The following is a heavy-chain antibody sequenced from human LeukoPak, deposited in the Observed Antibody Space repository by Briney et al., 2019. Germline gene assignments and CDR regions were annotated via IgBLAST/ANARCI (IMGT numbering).Heavy chain of an antibody. CDR2: VYYSGST. V-gene: IGHV4-59*08. CDR1: GDSISSYY. Sequence: SETLSLTCTVSGDSISSYYWSWIRQPPGKGLEWIGYVYYSGSTNYNPSLKSRVTISIDTSKNQFSLKLSSVTAADTAVYYCARQVDTAMVVDYWGQGTLVTVSS. CDR3: ARQVDTAMVVDY. D-gene: IGHD5-18*01. J-gene: IGHJ4*02.